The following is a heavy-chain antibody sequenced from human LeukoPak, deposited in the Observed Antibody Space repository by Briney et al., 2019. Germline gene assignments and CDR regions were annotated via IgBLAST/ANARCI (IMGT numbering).Heavy chain of an antibody. J-gene: IGHJ4*02. Sequence: SGTLSLTCAVYGGSFSGYYWSWIRQPLGKGLEWIGEINHSGSTNYNPSLKSRVTISVDTSKNQFSLKLSSVTAADTAVYYCARGFSSWVSYFDYWGQGTLVTVSS. CDR3: ARGFSSWVSYFDY. CDR2: INHSGST. D-gene: IGHD6-13*01. V-gene: IGHV4-34*01. CDR1: GGSFSGYY.